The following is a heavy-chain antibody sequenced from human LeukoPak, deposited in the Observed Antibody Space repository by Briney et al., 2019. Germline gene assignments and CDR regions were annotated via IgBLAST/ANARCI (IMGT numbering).Heavy chain of an antibody. Sequence: GGSLRLSCAASGFTFSSYWMHWVRQAPGKGLVWVSRINSDGSSTSYADSVKGRFSISRDNSKNTLFLQMNSLRADDTAVYYCARDRYYVPDYWGQGTLVTVSS. V-gene: IGHV3-74*01. D-gene: IGHD3-16*01. CDR2: INSDGSST. J-gene: IGHJ4*02. CDR3: ARDRYYVPDY. CDR1: GFTFSSYW.